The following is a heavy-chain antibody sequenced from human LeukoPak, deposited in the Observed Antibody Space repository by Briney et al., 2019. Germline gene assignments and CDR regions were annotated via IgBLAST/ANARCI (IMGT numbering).Heavy chain of an antibody. D-gene: IGHD5-24*01. V-gene: IGHV3-64*01. CDR1: GFTFDTYK. CDR2: INNNGDST. CDR3: ARSSAEMTTIFAEYFDH. Sequence: QAGGSLRLSCAASGFTFDTYKMHWVRQAPGKGLEYVSGINNNGDSTYYVTSVRGRFTISRDNIRNTLYLQMGSLRAEDTAVYYCARSSAEMTTIFAEYFDHWGRGTLVSVSS. J-gene: IGHJ1*01.